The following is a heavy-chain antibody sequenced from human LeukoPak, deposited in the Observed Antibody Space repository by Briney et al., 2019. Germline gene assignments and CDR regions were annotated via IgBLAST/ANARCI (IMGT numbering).Heavy chain of an antibody. D-gene: IGHD4-11*01. CDR2: VSDTGST. CDR3: ARTTTXFDD. Sequence: PSETLSLTCTVSGGSINSYYWSWIRQPPGKGLEWIGYVSDTGSTNYNPSLKSRVTISVDTSKNQFYLKLTSVTAADTAVYYCARTTTXFDDWGHGTLVTVSS. CDR1: GGSINSYY. J-gene: IGHJ4*01. V-gene: IGHV4-59*01.